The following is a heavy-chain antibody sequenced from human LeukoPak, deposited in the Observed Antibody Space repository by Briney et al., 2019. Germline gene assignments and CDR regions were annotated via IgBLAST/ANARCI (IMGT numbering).Heavy chain of an antibody. Sequence: SVKVSCKASGGTFISYAISWVRQAPGQGLEWMGGIIPIFGTANYAQKFQGRVTITADKSTSTAYMELSSLRSEDTAVYYCARDTKWELPGIFDYWGQGTLVTVSS. V-gene: IGHV1-69*06. D-gene: IGHD1-26*01. CDR2: IIPIFGTA. CDR3: ARDTKWELPGIFDY. CDR1: GGTFISYA. J-gene: IGHJ4*02.